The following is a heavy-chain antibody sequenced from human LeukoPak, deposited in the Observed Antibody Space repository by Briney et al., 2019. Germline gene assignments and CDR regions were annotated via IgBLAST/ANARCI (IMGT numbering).Heavy chain of an antibody. V-gene: IGHV1-2*02. Sequence: ASVKVSCKASGYTFTGYYMHWVRQAPGQGLEWMGWINPNSGGTNYAQKFQGRVTMTEDTSTDTAYMELSSLRSEDTAVYYCAAERLYGILDYWGQGTLVTVSS. CDR1: GYTFTGYY. CDR3: AAERLYGILDY. CDR2: INPNSGGT. D-gene: IGHD6-25*01. J-gene: IGHJ4*02.